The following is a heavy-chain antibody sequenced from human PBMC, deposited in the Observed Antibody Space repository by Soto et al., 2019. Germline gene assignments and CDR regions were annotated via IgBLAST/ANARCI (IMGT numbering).Heavy chain of an antibody. CDR2: IIPIFATP. Sequence: QVQLLQSGAEVKKPVSSVKVSCKASGGTFSTYAISWVRQAPGQGLEWMGGIIPIFATPSYAQKFQDRVTITADKSTSTAYMELSSLRSEDTAVYYCAREGPVAGNYGMDVWGQGTTVTVSS. V-gene: IGHV1-69*06. CDR3: AREGPVAGNYGMDV. D-gene: IGHD6-19*01. J-gene: IGHJ6*02. CDR1: GGTFSTYA.